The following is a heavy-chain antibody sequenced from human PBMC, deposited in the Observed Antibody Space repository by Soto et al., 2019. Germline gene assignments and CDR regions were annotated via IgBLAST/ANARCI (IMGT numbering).Heavy chain of an antibody. CDR1: GFTFSTYW. D-gene: IGHD1-7*01. CDR2: INNDGSNT. J-gene: IGHJ6*02. Sequence: EVQLVESGGGLVQPGGSLRLSCAASGFTFSTYWMHWVRQPPGKGLVWVSRINNDGSNTAYADSVKGRFTLSRDTAQSTLYLQMNSLRAEDTAVYYCARDPLIGTTDYGVDVWGQRTTVSVSS. CDR3: ARDPLIGTTDYGVDV. V-gene: IGHV3-74*01.